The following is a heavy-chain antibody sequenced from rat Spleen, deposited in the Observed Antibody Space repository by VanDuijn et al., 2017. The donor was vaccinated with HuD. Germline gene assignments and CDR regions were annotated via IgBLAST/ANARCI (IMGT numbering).Heavy chain of an antibody. CDR2: ITDTGTST. CDR3: ARHGGLRNWFAH. V-gene: IGHV5-31*01. CDR1: GFTFNKYW. D-gene: IGHD1-11*01. Sequence: EVQLVESGGGLVQPERSLKLSCVASGFTFNKYWMTWIRQAPGKGLEWMASITDTGTSTYYRDSVEGRFTISRDDAKNTQYLQMDSLRSEDTATYYCARHGGLRNWFAHWGQGTLVTVSS. J-gene: IGHJ3*01.